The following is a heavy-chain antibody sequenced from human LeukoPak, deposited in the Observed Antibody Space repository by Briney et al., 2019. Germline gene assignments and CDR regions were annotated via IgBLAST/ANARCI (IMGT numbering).Heavy chain of an antibody. Sequence: GGSMRLSCAASGFTFSSYWMHWVRQAPGKGLVWVSHINSDGSSTTYADSVKGRFTISRDNAKNTLYLQMNSLRAEDTAVYYCARAGRGLRYFDWLTYDYWGQGTLVTVSS. D-gene: IGHD3-9*01. J-gene: IGHJ4*02. V-gene: IGHV3-74*01. CDR3: ARAGRGLRYFDWLTYDY. CDR1: GFTFSSYW. CDR2: INSDGSST.